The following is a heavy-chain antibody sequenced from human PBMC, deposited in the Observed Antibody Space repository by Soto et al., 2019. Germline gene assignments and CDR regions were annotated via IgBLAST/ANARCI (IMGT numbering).Heavy chain of an antibody. CDR3: AKKYHYGSGTYLYYFDY. CDR2: LSGGDDST. J-gene: IGHJ4*02. D-gene: IGHD3-10*01. CDR1: GFTFSHFA. Sequence: EVQLLESGGGLVQPGGSLTLSCAASGFTFSHFAMSWVRQAPGKGLEWVSTLSGGDDSTYYADSVKDRFTISRDNSKNTLYLQLNSLRAEDTAVYYCAKKYHYGSGTYLYYFDYWGQGTLVTVSS. V-gene: IGHV3-23*01.